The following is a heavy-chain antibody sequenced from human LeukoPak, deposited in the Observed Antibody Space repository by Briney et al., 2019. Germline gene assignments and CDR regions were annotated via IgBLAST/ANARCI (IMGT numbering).Heavy chain of an antibody. CDR1: GGSISSYY. D-gene: IGHD3-10*01. Sequence: TSETLSLTCTVSGGSISSYYWSWIRQPPGKGLEWIGYIYYSGSTNYNPSLKSRVTISVDTSKNQFSLKLSSVTAADTAVYYCARIRVMVRGLYPYYYMDVWGKGTTVTISS. V-gene: IGHV4-59*01. J-gene: IGHJ6*03. CDR3: ARIRVMVRGLYPYYYMDV. CDR2: IYYSGST.